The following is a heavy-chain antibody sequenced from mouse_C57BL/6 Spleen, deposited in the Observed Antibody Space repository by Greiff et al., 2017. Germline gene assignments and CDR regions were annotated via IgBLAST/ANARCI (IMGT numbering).Heavy chain of an antibody. CDR3: ARRGYDGHYYAMDY. J-gene: IGHJ4*01. V-gene: IGHV1-26*01. CDR2: INPNNGGT. Sequence: EVQLQQSGPELVKPGASVKISCKASGYTFTDYYMNWVKQSHGKSLEWIGDINPNNGGTSYNQKFKGKATLTVDKSSSTAYMELRSLTSEDSAVYYCARRGYDGHYYAMDYWGQGTSVTVSS. D-gene: IGHD2-2*01. CDR1: GYTFTDYY.